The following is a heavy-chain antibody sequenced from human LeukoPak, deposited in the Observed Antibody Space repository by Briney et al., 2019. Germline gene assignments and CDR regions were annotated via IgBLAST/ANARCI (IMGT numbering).Heavy chain of an antibody. CDR2: INPNSGGT. CDR3: ARGLGMYCSSTSCYAFDY. D-gene: IGHD2-2*01. J-gene: IGHJ4*02. Sequence: GASVKVSCKPSRYTFTGYYMHWVRPAPRQGVEWMGWINPNSGGTNYAQKFQGRVTMTRDTSISTAYMELSRLRSDDTAVYYCARGLGMYCSSTSCYAFDYWGQGTLVTVSS. V-gene: IGHV1-2*02. CDR1: RYTFTGYY.